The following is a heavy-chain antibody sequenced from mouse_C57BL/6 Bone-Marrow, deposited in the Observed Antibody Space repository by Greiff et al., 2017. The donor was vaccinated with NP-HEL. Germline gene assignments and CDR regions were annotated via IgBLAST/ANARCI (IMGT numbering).Heavy chain of an antibody. V-gene: IGHV5-12*01. CDR2: ISNGGGST. Sequence: EVKLEESGGGLVQPGGSLKLSCAASGFTFSDYYMYWVRQTPEKRLEWVAYISNGGGSTYYPDTVKGRFTISRDNAKNTLYLQMSRLKSEDTAMYYCARLGDYAMDYWGQGTSVTVSS. CDR1: GFTFSDYY. J-gene: IGHJ4*01. D-gene: IGHD2-4*01. CDR3: ARLGDYAMDY.